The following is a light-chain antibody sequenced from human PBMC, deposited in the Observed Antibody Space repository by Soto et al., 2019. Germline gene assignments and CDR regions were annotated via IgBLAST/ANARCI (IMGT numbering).Light chain of an antibody. Sequence: QSVLTQPPSASGTPGQTIAISCSGGSSIIGSHTVNWYQQLPGTAPRLLIYSNTQRPSGVPERFSGSKSGTSASLAISGLQSEYESDYYCAAWDDSLNGVVFGGGTKLTVL. CDR2: SNT. V-gene: IGLV1-44*01. J-gene: IGLJ2*01. CDR3: AAWDDSLNGVV. CDR1: SSIIGSHT.